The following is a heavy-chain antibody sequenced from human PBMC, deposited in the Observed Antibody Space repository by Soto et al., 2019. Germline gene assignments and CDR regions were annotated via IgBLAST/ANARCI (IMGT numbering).Heavy chain of an antibody. J-gene: IGHJ4*02. D-gene: IGHD5-18*01. CDR3: AREFRRGYSYGSFDY. CDR1: GYTFTIYA. V-gene: IGHV1-3*01. CDR2: INAGNGNT. Sequence: ASVKVSCTASGYTFTIYAMHWVRQAPGQRLEWMGWINAGNGNTKYSQKFQGRVTITRDTSASTAYMELSSLRSEDTAVYYCAREFRRGYSYGSFDYWGQGTLVTV.